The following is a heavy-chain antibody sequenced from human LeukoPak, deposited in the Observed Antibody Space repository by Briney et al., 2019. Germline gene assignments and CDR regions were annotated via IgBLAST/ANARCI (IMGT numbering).Heavy chain of an antibody. CDR3: ARDLPYYYDSNGPDY. Sequence: PGGSLRLSCTASGFTFGDYTMSWVRQAPGKGLEWVGFIRSKAYGGTTEYAASVQGRFTISRDDSKNIASLQMNSLKSWDTAVYFCARDLPYYYDSNGPDYWGQGTVVTVSS. V-gene: IGHV3-49*04. D-gene: IGHD3-22*01. CDR2: IRSKAYGGTT. J-gene: IGHJ4*02. CDR1: GFTFGDYT.